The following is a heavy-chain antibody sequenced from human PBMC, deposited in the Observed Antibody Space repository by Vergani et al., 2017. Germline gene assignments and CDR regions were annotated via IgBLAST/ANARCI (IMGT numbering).Heavy chain of an antibody. D-gene: IGHD6-13*01. V-gene: IGHV3-11*04. CDR3: AKNPGISTTRHYYAMDV. Sequence: LEESGGGSVKPGGSLRLSCAASGFKFSDHYMSWIRQAPGKGLEWVSHISPGASTVSYTDSVTGRFTVTRDNDNNSLTLDMKTLSVEDTAVYYCAKNPGISTTRHYYAMDVWGQGTTVTVSS. CDR2: ISPGASTV. J-gene: IGHJ6*02. CDR1: GFKFSDHY.